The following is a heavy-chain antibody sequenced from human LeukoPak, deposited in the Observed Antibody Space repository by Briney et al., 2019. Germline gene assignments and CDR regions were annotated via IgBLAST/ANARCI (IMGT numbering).Heavy chain of an antibody. Sequence: GESLKISCKGSGHSFTNSWIAWVRQKSGKGLEWMGIIYPDDSDTRYSPSFQGQVTISVDKSISTAYLQRSSLRASDTAMYYCARGAADCANGICYSYNWFDPWGQGTLVTVSS. CDR2: IYPDDSDT. D-gene: IGHD2-8*01. CDR1: GHSFTNSW. J-gene: IGHJ5*02. V-gene: IGHV5-51*01. CDR3: ARGAADCANGICYSYNWFDP.